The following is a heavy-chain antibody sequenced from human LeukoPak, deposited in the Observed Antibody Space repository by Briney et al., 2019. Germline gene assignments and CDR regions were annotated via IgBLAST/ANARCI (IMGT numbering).Heavy chain of an antibody. CDR3: ANQRGGF. D-gene: IGHD3-10*01. V-gene: IGHV3-23*01. CDR1: GFIFSSYP. CDR2: ISGTAEDT. J-gene: IGHJ4*02. Sequence: GGSLRLSCAASGFIFSSYPMSWVRQAPGKGLEWVSAISGTAEDTYYADSVKGRFSISRDNSRNTVHLQINSLRPEDTAVYYCANQRGGFWGQGTLVTVPS.